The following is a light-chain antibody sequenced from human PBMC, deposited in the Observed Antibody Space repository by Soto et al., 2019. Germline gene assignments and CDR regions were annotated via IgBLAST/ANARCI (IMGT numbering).Light chain of an antibody. Sequence: DIVMTQSPLSLPVTPGEPASISCRSSQSLLHSNGYNYLDWYLQKPGQSPQLLIYLGSNRASGVPDRFSGSGSGTDFTLTITRVEAEDVGIYYCMQGLQTWTFGPGTKVDIK. J-gene: IGKJ1*01. CDR2: LGS. CDR3: MQGLQTWT. CDR1: QSLLHSNGYNY. V-gene: IGKV2-28*01.